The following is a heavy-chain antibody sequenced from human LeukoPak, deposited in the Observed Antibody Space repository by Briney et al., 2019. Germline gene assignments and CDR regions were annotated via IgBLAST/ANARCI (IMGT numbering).Heavy chain of an antibody. CDR2: IYHSGNT. D-gene: IGHD3-10*01. J-gene: IGHJ4*02. CDR1: GGSISSSNW. Sequence: PSETLSLTCGVSGGSISSSNWWSWVRQPPGKGLEWIGEIYHSGNTDYTPSPKSRVTISVDKSKNQFSLKLSSVTAADTAVYYCAGRYYYGSGSYYAHWGQGTLVTVSS. CDR3: AGRYYYGSGSYYAH. V-gene: IGHV4-4*02.